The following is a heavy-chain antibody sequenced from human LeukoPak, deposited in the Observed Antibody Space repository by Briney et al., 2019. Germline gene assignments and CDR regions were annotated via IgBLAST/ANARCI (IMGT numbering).Heavy chain of an antibody. V-gene: IGHV3-23*01. Sequence: PGGSLRLSCAASGFTFSTYAMSWVRQAPGKGLEWVSAISGSGGSTYYADSVRGRFSISRDSSKNTLHLQMNSLRAEDTAVYYCAKDRGYSYGLDYWGQGTLATVSS. CDR3: AKDRGYSYGLDY. CDR2: ISGSGGST. CDR1: GFTFSTYA. J-gene: IGHJ4*02. D-gene: IGHD5-18*01.